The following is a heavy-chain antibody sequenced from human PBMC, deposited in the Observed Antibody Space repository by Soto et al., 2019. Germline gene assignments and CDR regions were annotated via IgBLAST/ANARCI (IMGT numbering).Heavy chain of an antibody. CDR2: INGDATST. CDR1: GFTLINYW. D-gene: IGHD6-13*01. J-gene: IGHJ6*02. V-gene: IGHV3-74*01. CDR3: ARGDIAAETFFYYYGMDL. Sequence: QLVESGGGLVQPGGSLRLSCAASGFTLINYWMHWVRQAPGMGLVWVSRINGDATSTSYADSVKGRFTISRDNARNTLYLQMNSLRAEDTALYYCARGDIAAETFFYYYGMDLWGQGTTVTVS.